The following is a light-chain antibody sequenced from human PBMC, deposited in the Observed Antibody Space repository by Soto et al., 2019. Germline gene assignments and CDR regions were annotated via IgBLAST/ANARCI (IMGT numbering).Light chain of an antibody. CDR2: DVS. CDR1: QIVSNV. Sequence: DIQMTQSPTTLSASVGDRVTITCRASQIVSNVLAWFQQKPGKGPELLIYDVSNLQSGVPSRFSGSGSGTEFTLTISSLQPDDFAVYYCQQYYRYQWTFGQGTQVEI. CDR3: QQYYRYQWT. J-gene: IGKJ1*01. V-gene: IGKV1-5*01.